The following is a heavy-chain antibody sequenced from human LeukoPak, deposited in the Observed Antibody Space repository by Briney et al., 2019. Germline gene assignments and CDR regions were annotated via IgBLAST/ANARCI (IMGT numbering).Heavy chain of an antibody. V-gene: IGHV1-46*01. J-gene: IGHJ4*02. CDR3: ARVRGQLWDGNLVDY. CDR1: GYTFTNYY. CDR2: INPSGGST. Sequence: ASVKVSCKASGYTFTNYYVHWVRQAPGQGLEWMGIINPSGGSTTYAQKFQGRVTMTRDTSTSTVYMELSSLRSEDTAVYYCARVRGQLWDGNLVDYWGQGTLVAVSS. D-gene: IGHD5-18*01.